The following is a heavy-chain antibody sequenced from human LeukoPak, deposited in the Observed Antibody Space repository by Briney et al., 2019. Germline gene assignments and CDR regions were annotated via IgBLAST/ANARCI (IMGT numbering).Heavy chain of an antibody. V-gene: IGHV4-59*01. D-gene: IGHD3-22*01. CDR3: ARDSWYYDSSGYYSPVFDY. CDR1: GGSISSYY. CDR2: IYYSGST. Sequence: PSETLSLTCTVSGGSISSYYWSWIRQPPGKGLEWIGYIYYSGSTNYNPSLKSRVTISVDTSKNQFSLKLSFVTAADTAVYYCARDSWYYDSSGYYSPVFDYWGQGTLVTVSS. J-gene: IGHJ4*02.